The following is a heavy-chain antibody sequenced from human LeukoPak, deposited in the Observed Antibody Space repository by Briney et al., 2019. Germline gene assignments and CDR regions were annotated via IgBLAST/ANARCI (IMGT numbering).Heavy chain of an antibody. CDR1: GFTFSSYA. Sequence: PGGSLRLSCAASGFTFSSYAMSWVRQAPGKGLEWVSGISGSGGTTYYADSVQGRFTISRDNSKKTLFQQMSSLRAEDTAVYYCAKGDVVTAIFPLDYWGQGTLVIVSS. V-gene: IGHV3-23*01. J-gene: IGHJ4*02. D-gene: IGHD5-12*01. CDR3: AKGDVVTAIFPLDY. CDR2: ISGSGGTT.